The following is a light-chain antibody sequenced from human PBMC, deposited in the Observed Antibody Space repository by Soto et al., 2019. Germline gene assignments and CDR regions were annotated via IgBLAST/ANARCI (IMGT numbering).Light chain of an antibody. CDR3: QQFNSYPLT. CDR2: DAS. V-gene: IGKV1-5*01. CDR1: QSISSR. J-gene: IGKJ4*01. Sequence: DIQMTQSPSTLSAFLGDRVTITCRASQSISSRLAWYQQKPGKAPKFLIYDASSLESGVPSRFSGSGSGTQFTLTISSLQPDDSVTYYCQQFNSYPLTFGGGTKVDIK.